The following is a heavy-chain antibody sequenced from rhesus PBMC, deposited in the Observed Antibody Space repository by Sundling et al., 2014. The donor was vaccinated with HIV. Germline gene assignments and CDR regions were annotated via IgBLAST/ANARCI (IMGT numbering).Heavy chain of an antibody. CDR3: ARESGVNPIFDS. CDR2: IYGNSAST. Sequence: QVKLQQWGEELVKASETLSLTCDVYGGSISGYYHWSWIRQPPGKGLEWIGSIYGNSASTNYNPSLRNRVTISKDTSKNQFSLKVTSVTAADTAVYFCARESGVNPIFDSWGQGVLVTVSS. J-gene: IGHJ4*01. CDR1: GGSISGYYH. V-gene: IGHV4-73*01. D-gene: IGHD3-22*01.